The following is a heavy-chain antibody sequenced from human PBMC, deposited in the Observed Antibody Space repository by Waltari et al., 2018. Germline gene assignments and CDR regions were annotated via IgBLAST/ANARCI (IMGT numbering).Heavy chain of an antibody. V-gene: IGHV3-48*03. CDR3: ARSGSTLRYYYYYGMDV. CDR1: GFTFSSYE. Sequence: EVQLVESGGGLVQPGGSLRLSCAASGFTFSSYEMNWVRQAPGRGLEWVSYISSSGSTIYYADSVKGRFTISRDNAKNSLYLQMNSLRAEDTAVYYCARSGSTLRYYYYYGMDVWGQGTTVTVSS. J-gene: IGHJ6*02. CDR2: ISSSGSTI.